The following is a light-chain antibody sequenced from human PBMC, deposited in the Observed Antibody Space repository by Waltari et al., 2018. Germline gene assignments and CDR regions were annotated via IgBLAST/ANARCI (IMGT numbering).Light chain of an antibody. CDR3: TAWDDSLSVGV. J-gene: IGLJ2*01. Sequence: QSVLTQTPPASGTAGQRVTISCSGSSSNIGRNYVYWYQQLPGTAPKLLIYRNNQRPSRVPDRCSGSKSCTSASLAISGLRSEYEADYYCTAWDDSLSVGVFGGWTKLTVL. V-gene: IGLV1-47*01. CDR2: RNN. CDR1: SSNIGRNY.